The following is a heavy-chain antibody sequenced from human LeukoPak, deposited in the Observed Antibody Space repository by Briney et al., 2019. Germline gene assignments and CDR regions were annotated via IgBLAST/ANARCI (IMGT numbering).Heavy chain of an antibody. CDR2: MNPNSGNT. D-gene: IGHD2-21*02. V-gene: IGHV1-8*01. J-gene: IGHJ3*02. CDR1: GYTFTSYD. CDR3: AVTATLLDAFDI. Sequence: GASVKVSCKASGYTFTSYDINWVRQATGQGLEWMGWMNPNSGNTGYAQKFQGRVTMTRNTSISTAYMELSSLRSEDTAVYYCAVTATLLDAFDIWGQGTMVTVSS.